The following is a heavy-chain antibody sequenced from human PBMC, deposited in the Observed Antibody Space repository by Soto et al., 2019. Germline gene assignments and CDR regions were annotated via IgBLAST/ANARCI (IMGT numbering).Heavy chain of an antibody. CDR3: AKNRGYDFWSGYFFDY. CDR1: GFTFSSYA. CDR2: ISGSGGST. Sequence: GGSLRLSCAASGFTFSSYAMSWVRQAPGKGLEWVSAISGSGGSTYYADSVKGRFTISRDNSKNTLYLQMNSLRAEDTAVYYCAKNRGYDFWSGYFFDYWGQGTLVTVSS. V-gene: IGHV3-23*01. J-gene: IGHJ4*02. D-gene: IGHD3-3*01.